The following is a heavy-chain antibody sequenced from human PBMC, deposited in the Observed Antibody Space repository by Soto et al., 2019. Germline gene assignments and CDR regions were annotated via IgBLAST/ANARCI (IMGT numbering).Heavy chain of an antibody. Sequence: GGSLRLSCAASGFPFEDYAMHRVRQAPGKGLEWVSGITWNSVNIDYADSVRGRFTISRDNAKNSLYLQMNSLRPEDTALYYCAKDFNMEAFAFDTWGQGTMVTGS. D-gene: IGHD3-10*01. CDR3: AKDFNMEAFAFDT. CDR2: ITWNSVNI. V-gene: IGHV3-9*01. CDR1: GFPFEDYA. J-gene: IGHJ3*02.